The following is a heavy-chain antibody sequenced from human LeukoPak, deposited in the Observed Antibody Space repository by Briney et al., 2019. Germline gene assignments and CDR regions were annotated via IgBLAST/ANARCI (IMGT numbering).Heavy chain of an antibody. J-gene: IGHJ3*02. CDR3: ARDRRIGLADAFDI. CDR1: GGSFSGYY. Sequence: SETLSLTCAVYGGSFSGYYWSWIRQPPGKGLEWIGEINHSGSTNYHPSLKSRVTISVDTSKNQFSLKLSSVTAADTAVYYCARDRRIGLADAFDIWGQGTMVTVSS. D-gene: IGHD1-26*01. CDR2: INHSGST. V-gene: IGHV4-34*01.